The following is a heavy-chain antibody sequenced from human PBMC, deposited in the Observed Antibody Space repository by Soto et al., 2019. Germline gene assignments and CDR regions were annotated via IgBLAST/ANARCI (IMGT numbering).Heavy chain of an antibody. CDR3: ARENDYDFWSGYSLGWFDP. D-gene: IGHD3-3*01. CDR1: GYTFTGYY. CDR2: INPNSGGT. J-gene: IGHJ5*02. Sequence: PSVKVSCKASGYTFTGYYMHWVRQAPGQGLEWMGWINPNSGGTNYAQKFQGRVTMTRDTSISTAYMELSRLRSDDTAVYYCARENDYDFWSGYSLGWFDPWGQGTLVTV. V-gene: IGHV1-2*02.